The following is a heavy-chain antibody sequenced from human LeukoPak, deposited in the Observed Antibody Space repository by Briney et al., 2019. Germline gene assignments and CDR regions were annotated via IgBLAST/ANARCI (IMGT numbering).Heavy chain of an antibody. CDR1: GFTFSNYW. CDR2: LKQDGSEI. CDR3: AKEPNKYSGYDYFDY. Sequence: GGSLRLSCAVSGFTFSNYWMSWVRQAPGKGLEWVASLKQDGSEIYYVDSVKGRFTISRDNVKNALYLQMNSLRVEDTALYYCAKEPNKYSGYDYFDYWGQGTLVTVSS. V-gene: IGHV3-7*03. J-gene: IGHJ4*02. D-gene: IGHD5-12*01.